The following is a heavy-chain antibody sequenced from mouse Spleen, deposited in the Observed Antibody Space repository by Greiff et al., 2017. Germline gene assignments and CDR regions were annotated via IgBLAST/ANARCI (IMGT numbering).Heavy chain of an antibody. CDR1: GYSITSGYF. CDR2: ISYDGSN. CDR3: AREGLSFDY. V-gene: IGHV3-6*01. Sequence: EVKLQESGPGLVKPSQSLSLTCSVSGYSITSGYFWNWIRQFPGNKLEWMGYISYDGSNNYNPSLNNRISITRDTSKHQFFLKLNSVTTEDTATYYCAREGLSFDYWGQGTTLTVSS. J-gene: IGHJ2*01.